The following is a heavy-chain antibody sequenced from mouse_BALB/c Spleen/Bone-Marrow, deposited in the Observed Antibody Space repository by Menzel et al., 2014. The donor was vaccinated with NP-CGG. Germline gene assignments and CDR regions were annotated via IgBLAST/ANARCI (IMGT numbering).Heavy chain of an antibody. V-gene: IGHV1S81*02. J-gene: IGHJ3*01. D-gene: IGHD2-3*01. CDR3: ARYDGPAWFAY. CDR1: GYTLTSYW. Sequence: QVQLQQSGAGMVKPGASVKLSCKASGYTLTSYWIHWVKQRPGQGLEWIGENNPSNGRTNYNEKFKSKATLTVDKSSTTAYMQLSSLTSEDSAVYYCARYDGPAWFAYWGQGTLVTVSA. CDR2: NNPSNGRT.